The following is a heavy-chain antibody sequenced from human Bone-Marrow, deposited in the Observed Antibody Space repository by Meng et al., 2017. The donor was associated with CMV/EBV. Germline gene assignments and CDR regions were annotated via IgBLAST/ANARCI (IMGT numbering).Heavy chain of an antibody. J-gene: IGHJ4*02. CDR2: INTDGRST. CDR3: TRGAWDS. Sequence: EVQLVESGGGLVKPGGSLRLSCAASGFTFSSYAMSWVRQAPGKGLVWVSRINTDGRSTDFADSVKGRFTISRDNAKNTMYLQMNSLRAEDTGVYYCTRGAWDSWGQGTLVTVSS. CDR1: GFTFSSYA. V-gene: IGHV3-74*02.